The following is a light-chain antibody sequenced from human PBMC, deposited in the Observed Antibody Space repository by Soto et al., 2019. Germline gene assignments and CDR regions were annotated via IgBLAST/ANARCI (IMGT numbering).Light chain of an antibody. CDR2: EVR. J-gene: IGLJ3*02. Sequence: QSALTQPASVSGSPGQSITISCTGTSSDVGGYNSVSWYQHHPGRAPKLIIYEVRSRSSGVPNRFSGSKSGDTAALTISGLQAEDEADYYCSSFAGRSTLVFGGGTKVTVL. CDR1: SSDVGGYNS. CDR3: SSFAGRSTLV. V-gene: IGLV2-14*01.